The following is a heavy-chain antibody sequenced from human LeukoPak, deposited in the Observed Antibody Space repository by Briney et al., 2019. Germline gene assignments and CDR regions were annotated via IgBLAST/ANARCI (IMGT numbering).Heavy chain of an antibody. CDR2: MNPNSGNT. CDR3: ATHYYGSGSSMDV. J-gene: IGHJ6*04. D-gene: IGHD3-10*01. CDR1: GYTFITYD. V-gene: IGHV1-8*01. Sequence: ASVKVSCKASGYTFITYDINWVRQAPGQGLEWMGWMNPNSGNTGYAQKFQGRVTMTRNTSISTAYMELSSLRSEDTAVYYCATHYYGSGSSMDVWGKGTTVTISS.